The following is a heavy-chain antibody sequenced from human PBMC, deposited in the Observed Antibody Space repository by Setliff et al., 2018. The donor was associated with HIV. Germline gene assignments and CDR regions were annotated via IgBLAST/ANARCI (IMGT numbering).Heavy chain of an antibody. CDR2: IHYSGST. J-gene: IGHJ4*02. CDR3: VRGGGEHYDFLSGHYTPWGDF. V-gene: IGHV4-59*08. CDR1: GGSFGTYY. Sequence: SETLSLTCAVYGGSFGTYYWTWIRQHPGMGLEWIGYIHYSGSTYYNPSLKSRVTISVDTSKNQFSLKLSSVTAADTATYYWVRGGGEHYDFLSGHYTPWGDFWGQGTLVTVSS. D-gene: IGHD3-3*01.